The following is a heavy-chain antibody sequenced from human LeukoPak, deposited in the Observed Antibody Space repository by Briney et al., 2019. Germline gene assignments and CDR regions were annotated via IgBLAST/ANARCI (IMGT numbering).Heavy chain of an antibody. D-gene: IGHD3-10*01. Sequence: GASLKISCKGSGSSFTSYWIGWVRPLPGKGLGWMGIIYPGDSDTRYSPSFQGQVTISADKSISTAYLQWSSLKASDAAMYYCARLIREWLGFDYWGQGTLVTVSS. CDR2: IYPGDSDT. CDR1: GSSFTSYW. V-gene: IGHV5-51*01. J-gene: IGHJ4*02. CDR3: ARLIREWLGFDY.